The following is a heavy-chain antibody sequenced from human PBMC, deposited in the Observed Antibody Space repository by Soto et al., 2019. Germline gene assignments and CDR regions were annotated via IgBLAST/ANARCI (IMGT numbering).Heavy chain of an antibody. J-gene: IGHJ6*02. V-gene: IGHV1-69*01. CDR1: GGTFSSYA. CDR2: IIPIFGTA. CDR3: ARVVVITTSCVYYYYGMDV. Sequence: QVQLVQSGAEVKKPGSSVKVSCKASGGTFSSYAISWVRQAPGQGLEWMGGIIPIFGTANYAQKFQGRVTITADESTSTAYMELSSLRSEDTAVYYCARVVVITTSCVYYYYGMDVWGQGTTVTVSS. D-gene: IGHD3-22*01.